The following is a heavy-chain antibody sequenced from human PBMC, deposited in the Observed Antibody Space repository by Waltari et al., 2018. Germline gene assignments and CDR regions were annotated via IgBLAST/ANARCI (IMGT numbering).Heavy chain of an antibody. V-gene: IGHV4-39*07. CDR2: IYYSGST. CDR3: ARAIVATIGDAFDI. J-gene: IGHJ3*02. D-gene: IGHD5-12*01. CDR1: GGSIRSSSYY. Sequence: QLQLQESGPGLVKPSETLSLTCTVSGGSIRSSSYYLGWIRQPPGKGLEWIGSIYYSGSTYYNPSLKSRVTISVDTSKNQFSLKLSSVTAADTAVYYCARAIVATIGDAFDIWGQGTMVTVSS.